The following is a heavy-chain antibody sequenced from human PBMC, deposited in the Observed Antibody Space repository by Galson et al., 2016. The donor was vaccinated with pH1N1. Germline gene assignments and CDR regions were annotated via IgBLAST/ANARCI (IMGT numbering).Heavy chain of an antibody. J-gene: IGHJ3*02. CDR2: ISGSGSVT. V-gene: IGHV3-23*01. CDR3: AKGGYGDYGLDVFDI. CDR1: GFTLDYA. D-gene: IGHD4-17*01. Sequence: SLRLSCAASGFTLDYAMNWVRQAPGKGVDWISSISGSGSVTRYADSVQGRFTISKDTSKNTVYLQMHSLRAEDTGLYYCAKGGYGDYGLDVFDIWGQGIMVTVSS.